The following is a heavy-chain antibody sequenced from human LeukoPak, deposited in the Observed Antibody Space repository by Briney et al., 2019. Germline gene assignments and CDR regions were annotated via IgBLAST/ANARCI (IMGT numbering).Heavy chain of an antibody. J-gene: IGHJ5*02. CDR3: ARGGLEYSSSGGHWFDP. CDR2: ISPGSTRT. D-gene: IGHD6-6*01. CDR1: GFSFNSFA. Sequence: PGGSLRLSCAASGFSFNSFAMSWVRQAPGKGLEWVSAISPGSTRTYYAASVKGRFTISRDNAKNSLYLQMNSLRAEDTAVYYCARGGLEYSSSGGHWFDPWGQGTLVTVSS. V-gene: IGHV3-21*01.